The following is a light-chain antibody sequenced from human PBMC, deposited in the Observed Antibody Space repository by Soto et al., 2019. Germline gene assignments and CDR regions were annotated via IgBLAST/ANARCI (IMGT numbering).Light chain of an antibody. CDR3: QQRNVWPPVT. Sequence: ELVLRQSPATLTVSPGERATLSCRASPSVTNFLAWYQQKPGQAPRLLIYGAFNRATGIPARFSGSGSGTDFTLTISSLEPEDSAVYYCQQRNVWPPVTFGQGTRLEI. V-gene: IGKV3-11*01. J-gene: IGKJ5*01. CDR2: GAF. CDR1: PSVTNF.